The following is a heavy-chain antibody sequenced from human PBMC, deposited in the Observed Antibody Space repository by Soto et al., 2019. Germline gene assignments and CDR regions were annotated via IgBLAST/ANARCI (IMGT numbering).Heavy chain of an antibody. CDR2: ISNDGSKK. CDR3: AKGVDSTGYYNFDY. D-gene: IGHD3-22*01. CDR1: GFTFSTYG. Sequence: QVQLVESGGGVVQPGRSLRLSCAASGFTFSTYGMHWVRQAPGKGLEWVAVISNDGSKKYYIDSVKGRFTISRDNSKNTPYLQMNSLRPEDTAVYYCAKGVDSTGYYNFDYWGQGTLVTVSS. J-gene: IGHJ4*02. V-gene: IGHV3-30*18.